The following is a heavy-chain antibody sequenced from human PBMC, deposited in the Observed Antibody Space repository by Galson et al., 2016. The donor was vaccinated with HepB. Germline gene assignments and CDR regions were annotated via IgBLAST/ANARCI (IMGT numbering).Heavy chain of an antibody. Sequence: SVKVSCKASGYIFTSYYIHWVRQAPGQGLEWMGRITPSGGATTFAQKFQGRVTLTRGTSTNTVYMELSSLRSEDTAMYYCVRQSYGDFPSDYWGQGTLVTVSS. CDR2: ITPSGGAT. D-gene: IGHD4-17*01. J-gene: IGHJ4*02. CDR1: GYIFTSYY. V-gene: IGHV1-46*01. CDR3: VRQSYGDFPSDY.